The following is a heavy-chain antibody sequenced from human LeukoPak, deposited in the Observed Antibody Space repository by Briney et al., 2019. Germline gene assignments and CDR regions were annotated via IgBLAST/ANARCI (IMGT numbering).Heavy chain of an antibody. CDR3: ARRAGAYSHPYDY. CDR1: GFSFSNYW. D-gene: IGHD4/OR15-4a*01. V-gene: IGHV3-7*03. J-gene: IGHJ4*02. CDR2: IKQDGSEK. Sequence: GGSLRLSCAASGFSFSNYWMNWVRQAPGKGLEWVANIKQDGSEKYYVDSVRGRFTISRDNAKNSLYLQMNSLKADDTAVYYCARRAGAYSHPYDYWGQGTLVTVSS.